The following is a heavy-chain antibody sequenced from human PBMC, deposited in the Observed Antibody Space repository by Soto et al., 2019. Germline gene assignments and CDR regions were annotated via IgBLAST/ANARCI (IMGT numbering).Heavy chain of an antibody. V-gene: IGHV3-23*01. D-gene: IGHD3-16*01. CDR2: GGSGGST. Sequence: DVQLLESGGGLAQRGRSLRLSCAASGCSFSTYGMTWVRQAPGKGLEWVSYGGSGGSTYYADSVKGRFTISRDNSKNTLYLQMNSLRAEDTAVYYCVTFRGRAYHYYYMDVWGNGTTVTVSS. CDR3: VTFRGRAYHYYYMDV. J-gene: IGHJ6*03. CDR1: GCSFSTYG.